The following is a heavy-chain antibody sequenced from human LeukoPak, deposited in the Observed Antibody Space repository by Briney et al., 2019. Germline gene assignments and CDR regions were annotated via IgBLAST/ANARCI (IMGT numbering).Heavy chain of an antibody. Sequence: GASVKVSRKASGYTFTGYYMHWVRQAPGQGLKWMGWINPNSGGTNYAQKFQGWVTMTRDTSISTAYMELSRLRSDDTAVYYCAREKMELPNYYYGMDVWGQGTTVTVSS. D-gene: IGHD3-10*01. V-gene: IGHV1-2*04. CDR2: INPNSGGT. CDR3: AREKMELPNYYYGMDV. J-gene: IGHJ6*02. CDR1: GYTFTGYY.